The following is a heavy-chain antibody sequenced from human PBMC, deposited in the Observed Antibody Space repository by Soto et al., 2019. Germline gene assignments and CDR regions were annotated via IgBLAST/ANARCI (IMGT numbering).Heavy chain of an antibody. CDR1: GGSISSYY. V-gene: IGHV4-4*07. Sequence: SETLSLTCSVSGGSISSYYWSWIRQPAGKGLEWIGRIYTSGSTNYNPSLKSRVTMSVDTSKNQFSLKLSSVTAADTAVYYCARDPITMVRGVIIISYYFDYWGQGTLVTVSS. J-gene: IGHJ4*02. CDR3: ARDPITMVRGVIIISYYFDY. CDR2: IYTSGST. D-gene: IGHD3-10*01.